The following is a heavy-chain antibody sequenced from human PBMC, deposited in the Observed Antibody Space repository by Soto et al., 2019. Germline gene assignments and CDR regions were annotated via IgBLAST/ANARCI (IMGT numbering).Heavy chain of an antibody. J-gene: IGHJ4*02. CDR1: VFTVIIYS. Sequence: PGGARIVSWCASVFTVIIYSMSCVRQAPWKGLEWVSGSSGSCGSTYYADPVKGRFTISRDNSKNTLYLKMNSLRAEDTAVYYCAKVEHFWSGYSGYWGQGTLVTVS. D-gene: IGHD3-3*02. CDR3: AKVEHFWSGYSGY. V-gene: IGHV3-23*01. CDR2: SSGSCGST.